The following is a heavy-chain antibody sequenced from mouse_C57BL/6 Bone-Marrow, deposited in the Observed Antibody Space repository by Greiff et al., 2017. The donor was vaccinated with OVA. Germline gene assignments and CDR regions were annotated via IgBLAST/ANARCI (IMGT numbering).Heavy chain of an antibody. CDR3: ARGGWDWYFDV. CDR1: GFTFSDYY. J-gene: IGHJ1*03. CDR2: INYDGSST. Sequence: EVHLVESEGGLVQPGSSMKLSCTASGFTFSDYYMAWVRQVPEKGLEWVANINYDGSSTYYLDSLNSRFIISRDNAKNILYLQMSSLKSEDTATYYCARGGWDWYFDVWGTGTTVTVSS. D-gene: IGHD3-3*01. V-gene: IGHV5-16*01.